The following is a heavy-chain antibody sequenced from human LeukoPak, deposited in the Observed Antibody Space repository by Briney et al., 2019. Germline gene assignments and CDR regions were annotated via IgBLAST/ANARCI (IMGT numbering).Heavy chain of an antibody. J-gene: IGHJ3*02. CDR2: IIPFLDIA. V-gene: IGHV1-69*04. CDR1: GGTFSNYA. CDR3: ARGLGSSGPIVDDAFDI. Sequence: ASVKVSCKASGGTFSNYAISWVRQAPGQGLEWMGRIIPFLDIADYAQKFQGRVTITADKSTSTAYMELSSLRSEDTAVYYCARGLGSSGPIVDDAFDIWGQGTMVTVSS. D-gene: IGHD3-22*01.